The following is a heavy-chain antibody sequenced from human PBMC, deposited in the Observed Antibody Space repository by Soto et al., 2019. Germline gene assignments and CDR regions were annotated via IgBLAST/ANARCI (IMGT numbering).Heavy chain of an antibody. CDR1: VYSFAGYW. Sequence: GEPLKISCKGSVYSFAGYWITWVRQKPGKGLEWMGRIDPSDSQTYYSPSFRGHVTISVTKSITTVFLQWSSLRASDTAMYYCARQIYDSDTGPNFQYYFDSWGQGTPVTVSS. J-gene: IGHJ4*02. V-gene: IGHV5-10-1*01. D-gene: IGHD3-22*01. CDR2: IDPSDSQT. CDR3: ARQIYDSDTGPNFQYYFDS.